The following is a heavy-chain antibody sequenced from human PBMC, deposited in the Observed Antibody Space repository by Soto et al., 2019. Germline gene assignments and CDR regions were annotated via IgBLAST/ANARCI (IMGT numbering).Heavy chain of an antibody. J-gene: IGHJ6*02. CDR2: INPKSGGT. D-gene: IGHD2-8*01. Sequence: GASVKVSCKASGYSFTDYHIHWVRQAPGQGLEWLGRINPKSGGTSTAQKVQGWVTMTTDTSISTASMELTRLTSDDTAIYYCARGDSTDCSNGVCSFFYNHDMDVWGQGTTVTVSS. CDR1: GYSFTDYH. CDR3: ARGDSTDCSNGVCSFFYNHDMDV. V-gene: IGHV1-2*04.